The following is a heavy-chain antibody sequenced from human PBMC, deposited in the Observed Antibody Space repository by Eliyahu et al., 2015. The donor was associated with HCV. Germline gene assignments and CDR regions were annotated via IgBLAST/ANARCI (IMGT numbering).Heavy chain of an antibody. CDR3: AKVGYYDFWSGYPYAEYFQH. D-gene: IGHD3-3*01. CDR2: ISYDGSNK. V-gene: IGHV3-30*18. CDR1: GFPFXRXG. Sequence: QVQLVESGGGVVQPGRSLXXSCAASGFPFXRXGIXXVRQGPGKGLEGVAVISYDGSNKYYADSVKGRFTISRDNSKNTLYLQMNSLRAEDTAVYYCAKVGYYDFWSGYPYAEYFQHWGQGTLVTVSS. J-gene: IGHJ1*01.